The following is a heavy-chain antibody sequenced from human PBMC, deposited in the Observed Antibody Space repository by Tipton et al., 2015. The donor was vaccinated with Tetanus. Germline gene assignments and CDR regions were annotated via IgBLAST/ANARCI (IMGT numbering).Heavy chain of an antibody. Sequence: TLSLTCTVSGGSISSYYWSWIRQPPGKGLEWIGYIYYSGSTNYNPSLKSRVTISVDTSKNQFSLKLSSVTAADTAVYYCARVDPNYYGSGSLDRGFDPWGQGTLVTVSP. CDR1: GGSISSYY. CDR2: IYYSGST. D-gene: IGHD3-10*01. CDR3: ARVDPNYYGSGSLDRGFDP. V-gene: IGHV4-59*01. J-gene: IGHJ5*02.